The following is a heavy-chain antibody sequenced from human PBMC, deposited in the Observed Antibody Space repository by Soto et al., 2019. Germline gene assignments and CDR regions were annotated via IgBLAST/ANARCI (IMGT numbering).Heavy chain of an antibody. Sequence: EVQLVETGGGLIQPGGSLRLSCAASGFTVSSNYMSWVRQAPGKGLEGVSVIYSGGSTYYAGSVKGRFTISRDNSKNTLYLQMNSLRAEDTAVYYCARDRYYDSRSNWYFDLWGRDTLVTVSS. CDR1: GFTVSSNY. D-gene: IGHD3-22*01. CDR3: ARDRYYDSRSNWYFDL. J-gene: IGHJ2*01. CDR2: IYSGGST. V-gene: IGHV3-53*02.